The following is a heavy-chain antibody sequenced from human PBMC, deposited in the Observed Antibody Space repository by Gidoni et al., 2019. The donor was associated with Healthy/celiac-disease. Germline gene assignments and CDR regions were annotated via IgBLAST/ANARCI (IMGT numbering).Heavy chain of an antibody. J-gene: IGHJ4*02. CDR3: ARDTPYVPFDY. CDR1: GGSISSSSYY. Sequence: QLQLQESGPGLVKPSDTLSLTCTVSGGSISSSSYYWGWIRQPPGKGLEWIGSIYYSGSTYYNPSLKSRVTISVDTSKNQFSLKLSSVTAADTAVYYCARDTPYVPFDYWGQGTLVTVSS. CDR2: IYYSGST. D-gene: IGHD3-10*02. V-gene: IGHV4-39*07.